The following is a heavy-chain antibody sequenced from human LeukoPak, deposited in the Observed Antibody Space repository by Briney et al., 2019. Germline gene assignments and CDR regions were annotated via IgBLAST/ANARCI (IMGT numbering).Heavy chain of an antibody. Sequence: PSETLSLTCTVSGGSISSYYWSWIRQPPGKGLEWIGYIYYSGSTNYNPSLKSRVSISIDTSKNQFSLKLSSVTAADTAFYYCARSALYGDYPPGNYWGQGTLVAVSS. D-gene: IGHD4-17*01. CDR1: GGSISSYY. CDR2: IYYSGST. CDR3: ARSALYGDYPPGNY. J-gene: IGHJ4*02. V-gene: IGHV4-59*01.